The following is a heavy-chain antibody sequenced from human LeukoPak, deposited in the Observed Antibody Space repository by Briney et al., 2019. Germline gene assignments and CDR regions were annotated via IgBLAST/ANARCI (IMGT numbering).Heavy chain of an antibody. CDR2: IYTSGST. D-gene: IGHD6-13*01. J-gene: IGHJ6*03. CDR1: GGSISSYY. Sequence: SETLSLTCTVSGGSISSYYWSWIRQPAGKGLEWIGRIYTSGSTNYNPSLKSRVTMSVDTSKNQFSLKVSSVTTADTAVYYCARDSSSWSYYYYMDVWGKGTTVTVSS. CDR3: ARDSSSWSYYYYMDV. V-gene: IGHV4-4*07.